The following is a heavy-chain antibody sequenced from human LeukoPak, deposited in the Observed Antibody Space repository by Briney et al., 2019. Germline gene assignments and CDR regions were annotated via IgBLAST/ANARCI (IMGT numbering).Heavy chain of an antibody. J-gene: IGHJ4*02. Sequence: QAGGSLRLSCEASEFTVSNNYMSWVRQAPGKGLECVSLLYSGGTTYYADSVKGRFTISRDNSKNTLYLQMNSLRAEDTAVYYCARLRGGWNIDYWGQGTLVTVSS. D-gene: IGHD1/OR15-1a*01. CDR2: LYSGGTT. V-gene: IGHV3-53*01. CDR1: EFTVSNNY. CDR3: ARLRGGWNIDY.